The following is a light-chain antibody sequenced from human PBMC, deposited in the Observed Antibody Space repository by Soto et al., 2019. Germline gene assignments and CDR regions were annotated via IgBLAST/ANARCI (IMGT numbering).Light chain of an antibody. CDR3: HQYSNSPTYT. CDR1: QSISSTY. J-gene: IGKJ2*01. V-gene: IGKV3-20*01. CDR2: GTS. Sequence: EIVLTQSPGTLSLSPGEGATLSCRASQSISSTYLAWYQQKPGQAPRLLIYGTSTRASGIPDRFTGSGSGTDFTLPISRLEPADFAVYYCHQYSNSPTYTFGQGTKLEIK.